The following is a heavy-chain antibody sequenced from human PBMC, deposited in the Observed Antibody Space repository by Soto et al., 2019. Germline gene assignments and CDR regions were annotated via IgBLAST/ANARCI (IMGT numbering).Heavy chain of an antibody. CDR2: ISGSGGST. V-gene: IGHV3-23*01. Sequence: EVQLLESGGGLVQPGGSLRLSCAASGFTFSSYAMSWVRQAPGKGLEWVSAISGSGGSTYYADSVKGRFTISRDNSKNTLYLQMNSLRAEDTAVYYCAKGYCSSPSCYFPRFGEFLGYYYYYMDVWGKGTTVTVSS. J-gene: IGHJ6*03. CDR1: GFTFSSYA. CDR3: AKGYCSSPSCYFPRFGEFLGYYYYYMDV. D-gene: IGHD2-2*01.